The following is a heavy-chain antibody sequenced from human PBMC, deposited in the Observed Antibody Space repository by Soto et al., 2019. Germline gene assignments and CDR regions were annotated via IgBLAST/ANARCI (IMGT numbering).Heavy chain of an antibody. D-gene: IGHD6-19*01. V-gene: IGHV1-18*01. CDR1: GYTFTSYG. J-gene: IGHJ4*02. CDR3: AREAVSGRTGFDY. Sequence: ASVKVSCKASGYTFTSYGISWVRQAPRQGLEWMGWVNAYNGNTNYAQKFQGRVTMTTDTSTSTAYMELRSLRSDDTAVYYCAREAVSGRTGFDYWGQGTLVTVSS. CDR2: VNAYNGNT.